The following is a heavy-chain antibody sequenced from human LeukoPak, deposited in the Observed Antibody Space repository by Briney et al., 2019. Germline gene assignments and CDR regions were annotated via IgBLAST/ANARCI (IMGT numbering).Heavy chain of an antibody. J-gene: IGHJ6*02. D-gene: IGHD1-26*01. Sequence: PGRSLRLSCAASGFTFGDYAMHWVRQAPGKGLEWVSGISWNSGSIGYADSVKGRFTISRDNAKNSLYLHMNSLRAEDTALYYCAKDYVIDSGSHNYYYGMDVWGQGTTVTVSS. CDR3: AKDYVIDSGSHNYYYGMDV. CDR1: GFTFGDYA. V-gene: IGHV3-9*01. CDR2: ISWNSGSI.